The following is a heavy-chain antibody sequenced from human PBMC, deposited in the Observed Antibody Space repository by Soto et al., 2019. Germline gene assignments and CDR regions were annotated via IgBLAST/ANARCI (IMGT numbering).Heavy chain of an antibody. CDR1: GGSFSGYY. Sequence: SETLSLTCAVYGGSFSGYYWSWIRQPPGKGLEWIGEINHSGSTNYNPSLRSRVTISVDTSKNQFSLKLSSVTAADTAVYYCASLRISSSWSYYYYYGMDVWGQGTTVTVSS. V-gene: IGHV4-34*01. D-gene: IGHD6-13*01. J-gene: IGHJ6*02. CDR2: INHSGST. CDR3: ASLRISSSWSYYYYYGMDV.